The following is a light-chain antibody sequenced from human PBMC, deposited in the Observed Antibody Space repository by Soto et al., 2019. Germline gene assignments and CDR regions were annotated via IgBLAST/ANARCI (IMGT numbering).Light chain of an antibody. J-gene: IGLJ1*01. Sequence: QSVLTQPASVSGSPGQSITISCSGTSSDVGSSNLVSWYQQHPGKAPKLIIFEGDRRPSGVSGRFSGSKSGNTASLTISGLQPEDEADYYCCSFARSTTFYVFGTGTKLTVL. CDR3: CSFARSTTFYV. CDR1: SSDVGSSNL. CDR2: EGD. V-gene: IGLV2-23*01.